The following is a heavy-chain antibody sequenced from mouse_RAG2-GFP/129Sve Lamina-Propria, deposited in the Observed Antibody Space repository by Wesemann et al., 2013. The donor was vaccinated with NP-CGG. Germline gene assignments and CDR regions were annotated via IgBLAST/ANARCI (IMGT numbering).Heavy chain of an antibody. V-gene: IGHV4-1*01. CDR3: ARYGSSPRWYFDV. Sequence: VRRAPGKGLEWIGEINPDSSTINYAPSLKDKFIISRDNAKNTLYLQMSKVRSEDTALYYCARYGSSPRWYFDVWGTGTTVTVSS. J-gene: IGHJ1*03. D-gene: IGHD1-1*01. CDR2: INPDSSTI.